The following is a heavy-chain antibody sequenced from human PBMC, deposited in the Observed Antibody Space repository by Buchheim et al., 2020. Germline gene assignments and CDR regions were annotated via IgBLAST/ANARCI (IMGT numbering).Heavy chain of an antibody. J-gene: IGHJ2*01. CDR3: ARWFPWYFDL. CDR2: IYHSGST. CDR1: GGSISSSNW. V-gene: IGHV4-4*02. Sequence: QVQLQESGPGLVKPSGTLSLTCAVSGGSISSSNWWSWVRQPPGKGLEWMGEIYHSGSTNYNPSFTSRGTIPVDKSKNQFSLTLVYETAADTAVYYCARWFPWYFDLWGRGTL. D-gene: IGHD3-10*01.